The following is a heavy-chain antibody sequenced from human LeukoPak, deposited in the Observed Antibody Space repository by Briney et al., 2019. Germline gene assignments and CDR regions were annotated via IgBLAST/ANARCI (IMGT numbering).Heavy chain of an antibody. Sequence: ASVKVSCKASGYTFTGYYMHWVRQAPGQGLEWMGWINPNSGGTNYAQKFQGRVTMTRDTSISTAYMELSRPRSDDTAVYYCASSTYYYGSGSYSWGQGTLVTVSS. D-gene: IGHD3-10*01. CDR2: INPNSGGT. J-gene: IGHJ4*02. CDR3: ASSTYYYGSGSYS. CDR1: GYTFTGYY. V-gene: IGHV1-2*02.